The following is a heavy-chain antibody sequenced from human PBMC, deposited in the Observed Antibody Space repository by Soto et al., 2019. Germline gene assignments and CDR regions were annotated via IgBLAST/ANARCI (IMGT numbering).Heavy chain of an antibody. Sequence: EVQLVQSGAEVKKPGESLRISCRGSGYSFTNHWITWVRQMPGKGVEWMGRIDPTESYTHYSPSFQGHVTISTDKSINPAYLQGSRPEASDTGMDYCSRQKGYYDGRWRCFDYWGQGTLVTVSS. D-gene: IGHD3-22*01. CDR2: IDPTESYT. CDR3: SRQKGYYDGRWRCFDY. CDR1: GYSFTNHW. V-gene: IGHV5-10-1*03. J-gene: IGHJ4*02.